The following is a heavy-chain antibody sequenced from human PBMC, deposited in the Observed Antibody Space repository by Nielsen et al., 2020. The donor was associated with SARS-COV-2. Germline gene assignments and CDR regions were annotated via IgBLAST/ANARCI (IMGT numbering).Heavy chain of an antibody. CDR3: ARADCIKGVCPTDYSYGMDV. CDR2: ISRNNGKT. V-gene: IGHV1-18*04. D-gene: IGHD2-8*01. J-gene: IGHJ6*02. Sequence: ASVKVSCKASGYTFTTYGIGWVRQASGQGLEWMGWISRNNGKTQYAQKFQGRVTMTTDTSTSTAYMELSSLRSEDTAVYYCARADCIKGVCPTDYSYGMDVWGQGTTVTVSS. CDR1: GYTFTTYG.